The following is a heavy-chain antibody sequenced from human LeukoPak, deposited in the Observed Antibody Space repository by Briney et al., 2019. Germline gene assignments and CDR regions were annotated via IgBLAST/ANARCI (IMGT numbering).Heavy chain of an antibody. J-gene: IGHJ4*02. CDR2: IYPGDSDT. Sequence: GESLQISCKGSGYSFTSYWIGCVRQMPGKGLEWMGIIYPGDSDTCYRPSFQGQFPISADKSICAAYLQWSSLKASDTAMYYCACSGYYFHFDYWGQGTLVTVSS. D-gene: IGHD3-22*01. CDR1: GYSFTSYW. V-gene: IGHV5-51*01. CDR3: ACSGYYFHFDY.